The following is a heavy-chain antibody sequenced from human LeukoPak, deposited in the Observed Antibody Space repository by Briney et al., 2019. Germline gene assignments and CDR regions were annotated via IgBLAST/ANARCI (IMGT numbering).Heavy chain of an antibody. CDR3: ARARTAMATALDY. J-gene: IGHJ4*02. Sequence: SQTLSLTCTVSGGSISSGDYYWSWIRQPPGKGLEWIGYIYYSGSTYYNPSLKSRVTISVDTSKNQFSLKLSSVTAADTAVYYCARARTAMATALDYWGQGILVTVSS. V-gene: IGHV4-30-4*01. D-gene: IGHD5-18*01. CDR1: GGSISSGDYY. CDR2: IYYSGST.